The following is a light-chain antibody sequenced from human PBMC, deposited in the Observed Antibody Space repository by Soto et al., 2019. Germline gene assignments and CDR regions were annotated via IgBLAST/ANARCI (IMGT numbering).Light chain of an antibody. CDR2: EAS. V-gene: IGKV1-5*01. Sequence: DIQMTQSPSTLSASVGDTVTITCRASQSVSRWLNWYQQKPGKAPRLLIYEASNLESGVPMRFSDSGSGTEFVLTITSLQPADSATYYCQQFNSKVWTFGQGTRVEI. CDR1: QSVSRW. J-gene: IGKJ1*01. CDR3: QQFNSKVWT.